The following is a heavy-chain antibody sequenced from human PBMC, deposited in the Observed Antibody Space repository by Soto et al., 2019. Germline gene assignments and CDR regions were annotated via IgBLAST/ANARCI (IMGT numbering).Heavy chain of an antibody. J-gene: IGHJ4*02. CDR1: GGSISSSNW. Sequence: SETLSLTCAVSGGSISSSNWWSWVRQPPGKGLEWIGEIYHSGSTNYNPSLKSRVTISVDKSKNQFSLKLSSVTAADTAVYYCARDSGIAAAGTGFDYWGQGTLVTVSS. D-gene: IGHD6-13*01. CDR2: IYHSGST. V-gene: IGHV4-4*02. CDR3: ARDSGIAAAGTGFDY.